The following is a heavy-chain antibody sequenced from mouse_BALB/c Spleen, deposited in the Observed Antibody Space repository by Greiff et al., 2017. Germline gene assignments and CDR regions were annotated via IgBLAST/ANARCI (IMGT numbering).Heavy chain of an antibody. J-gene: IGHJ4*01. CDR3: SSGRDIRYGLDY. CDR1: GYTFTSYY. Sequence: QVQLLQPGAELVKPGASVKLSCKASGYTFTSYYMYWVKQRPGQGLEWIGWINPCNGGTNYNEKFKSKATLTVDKSSSTAYMQLRSLTSADSAVYTCSSGRDIRYGLDYWGQGTSVTVSA. V-gene: IGHV1-53*01. CDR2: INPCNGGT.